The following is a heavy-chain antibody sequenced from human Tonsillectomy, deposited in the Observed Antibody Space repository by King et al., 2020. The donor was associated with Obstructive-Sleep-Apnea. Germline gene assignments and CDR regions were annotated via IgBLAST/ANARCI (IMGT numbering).Heavy chain of an antibody. D-gene: IGHD3-22*01. CDR3: ARDVRITMIVVVMGPGEFDY. Sequence: LQLQESGPGLVKPSETLSLTCTVSGGSISSSSYYWGVIRQPPGKGLEWMGSSYFSWSTYYNPSLKSRVTISVDTSKNQFSLKLSSVTAADTAVYYCARDVRITMIVVVMGPGEFDYWGQGTLVTVSS. J-gene: IGHJ4*02. V-gene: IGHV4-39*07. CDR2: SYFSWST. CDR1: GGSISSSSYY.